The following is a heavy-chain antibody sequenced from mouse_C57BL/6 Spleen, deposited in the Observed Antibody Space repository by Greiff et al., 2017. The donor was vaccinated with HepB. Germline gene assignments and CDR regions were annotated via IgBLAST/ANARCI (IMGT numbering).Heavy chain of an antibody. CDR1: GYTFTSYW. CDR2: IDPSDSYT. Sequence: QVQLKQPGAELVKPGASVKLSCKASGYTFTSYWMQWVKQRPGQGLEWIGEIDPSDSYTNYNQKFKGKATLTVDTSSSTAYMQLSSLTSEDSAVYYCARNGYYRFDYWGQGTTLTVSS. CDR3: ARNGYYRFDY. J-gene: IGHJ2*01. D-gene: IGHD2-3*01. V-gene: IGHV1-50*01.